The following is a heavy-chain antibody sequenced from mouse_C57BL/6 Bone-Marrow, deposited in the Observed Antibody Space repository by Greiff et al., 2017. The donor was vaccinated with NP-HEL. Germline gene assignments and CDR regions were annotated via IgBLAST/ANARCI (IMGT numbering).Heavy chain of an antibody. J-gene: IGHJ2*01. CDR1: GYTFTAYY. CDR3: ARRLYFDY. V-gene: IGHV1-76*01. Sequence: QVQLKVSGAELVRPGASVKLSCTASGYTFTAYYINWVKQRPGQGLEWIARIYPGSGNTYYNEKFKGKATLTAEKSSSTTYMQLSSLTSEDSAVYFCARRLYFDYWGQGTTLTVSS. CDR2: IYPGSGNT.